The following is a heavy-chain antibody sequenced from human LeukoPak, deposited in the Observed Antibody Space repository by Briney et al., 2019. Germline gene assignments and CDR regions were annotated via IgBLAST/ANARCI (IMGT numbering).Heavy chain of an antibody. CDR3: ARDIRRGYSYGYGEY. D-gene: IGHD5-18*01. CDR2: IYSGGST. J-gene: IGHJ4*02. Sequence: PGGSLRLSCAASGFTVSSNYMSWVRQAPGKGLEWVSVIYSGGSTYYADSVKGRFTISRDNSKNTLCLQMNSLRAEDTAVYYCARDIRRGYSYGYGEYWGQGTLVTVSS. CDR1: GFTVSSNY. V-gene: IGHV3-53*01.